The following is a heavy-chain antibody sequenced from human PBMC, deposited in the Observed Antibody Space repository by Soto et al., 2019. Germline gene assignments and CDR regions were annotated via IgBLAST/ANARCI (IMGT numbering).Heavy chain of an antibody. Sequence: PSDTLSLTSTVSGGSVTSDEDYWTWIRQSPGKGLEWIGYISNSGSTGYNPSLKTRLSMSVDRSKNQFTLRLTSVTAADTAVYFCATESGSTYGYFDHWGQGTQVTVSS. J-gene: IGHJ4*02. V-gene: IGHV4-30-4*02. CDR1: GGSVTSDEDY. CDR3: ATESGSTYGYFDH. D-gene: IGHD5-18*01. CDR2: ISNSGST.